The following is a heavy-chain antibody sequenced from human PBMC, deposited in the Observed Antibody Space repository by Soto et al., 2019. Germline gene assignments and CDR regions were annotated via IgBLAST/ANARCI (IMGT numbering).Heavy chain of an antibody. CDR1: GYTFTDHP. Sequence: QVQLVQSGAEVRKPGASVKISCKASGYTFTDHPVHWMRQAPGQSLEWLAWIIVDNGGTQYSQKLQGRVSLTRDTCATTVFLELTSLSSEDTAVYYCARRGIGWYYDCWGQGTLVTVSS. J-gene: IGHJ4*02. V-gene: IGHV1-3*01. D-gene: IGHD6-19*01. CDR2: IIVDNGGT. CDR3: ARRGIGWYYDC.